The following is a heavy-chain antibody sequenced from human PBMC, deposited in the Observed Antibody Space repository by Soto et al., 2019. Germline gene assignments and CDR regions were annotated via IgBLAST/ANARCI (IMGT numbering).Heavy chain of an antibody. CDR3: AKEDIVATIKGYYYYGMDV. CDR1: GFTFSSYG. D-gene: IGHD5-12*01. J-gene: IGHJ6*02. CDR2: ISGSGGST. V-gene: IGHV3-23*01. Sequence: GGSLRLSCAASGFTFSSYGMHWVRQAPGKGLEWVSAISGSGGSTYYADSVKGRFTISRDNSKNTLYLQMNSLRAEDTAVYYCAKEDIVATIKGYYYYGMDVWGQGTTVTVSS.